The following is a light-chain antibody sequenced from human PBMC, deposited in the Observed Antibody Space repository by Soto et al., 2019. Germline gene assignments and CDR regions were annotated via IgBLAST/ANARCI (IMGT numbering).Light chain of an antibody. J-gene: IGKJ1*01. CDR1: QSISNY. Sequence: DIQMTQSPSSLSASVGDRVTITCRASQSISNYLNWYQQKPGKAPKLLMYAASSLQSGVPSRFRGSGSWTDFTLTISSLQPEDFATYYCQQSYSTPRTFGQGTKVEIK. CDR3: QQSYSTPRT. CDR2: AAS. V-gene: IGKV1-39*01.